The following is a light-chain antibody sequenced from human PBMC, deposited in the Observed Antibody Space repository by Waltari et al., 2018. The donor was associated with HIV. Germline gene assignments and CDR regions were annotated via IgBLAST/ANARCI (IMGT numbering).Light chain of an antibody. CDR2: GAS. CDR3: QQYKNWPYT. V-gene: IGKV3-15*01. Sequence: EIVMTQSPATLSVSPGERATLSCRASQSINNNLAWYQQKPGQAPRLLIYGASTRATGIPARFSGSGSETEFALTISSLQSGDFAVYFCQQYKNWPYTFGQGTKLEIK. CDR1: QSINNN. J-gene: IGKJ2*01.